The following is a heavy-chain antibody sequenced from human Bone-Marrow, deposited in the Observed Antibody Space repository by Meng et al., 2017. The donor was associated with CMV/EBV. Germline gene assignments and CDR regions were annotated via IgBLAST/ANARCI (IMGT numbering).Heavy chain of an antibody. V-gene: IGHV3-9*01. CDR2: ISWNSGVT. J-gene: IGHJ6*02. CDR3: AKSGGHDYAYHGMDV. CDR1: GFTFDDYA. Sequence: GGSLRLSCAAAGFTFDDYAMYWVRQAPGKGLEWVSGISWNSGVTGYADSVKGRFTISRDNAKNSLYLQMNSLRVEDTALYYCAKSGGHDYAYHGMDVWGQGTTVPVSS. D-gene: IGHD4-17*01.